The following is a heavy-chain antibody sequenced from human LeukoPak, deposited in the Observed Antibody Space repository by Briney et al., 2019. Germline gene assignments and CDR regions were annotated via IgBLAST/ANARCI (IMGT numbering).Heavy chain of an antibody. V-gene: IGHV4-61*02. CDR3: ARGHMIRCGGVSPGFDY. CDR2: IYTSGSS. CDR1: GGSISSGSCH. J-gene: IGHJ4*02. D-gene: IGHD3-16*01. Sequence: PSQTLSLTCTVSGGSISSGSCHWIWIRQPPGKELEGIGRIYTSGSSDYNPSLKCRVTISVDTSKNQSTMKLSSVTAADTAVYYGARGHMIRCGGVSPGFDYWGQGTLVTVSS.